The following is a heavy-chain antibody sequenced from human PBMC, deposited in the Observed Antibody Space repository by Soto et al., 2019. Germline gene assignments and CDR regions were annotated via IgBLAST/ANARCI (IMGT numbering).Heavy chain of an antibody. CDR1: GFTFISYA. Sequence: GGSLRLSCAASGFTFISYAMSWVRQAPGKGLEWVSAISGSGGSTYYADSVKGRFTISRDNSKNTLYLQMNSLRAEDTAVYYCAKVTYYYDSSGYYPNWFDPWGQGTLVTVSS. CDR2: ISGSGGST. D-gene: IGHD3-22*01. J-gene: IGHJ5*02. V-gene: IGHV3-23*01. CDR3: AKVTYYYDSSGYYPNWFDP.